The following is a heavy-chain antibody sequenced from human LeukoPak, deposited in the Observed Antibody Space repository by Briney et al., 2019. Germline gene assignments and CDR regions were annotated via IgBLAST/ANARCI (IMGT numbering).Heavy chain of an antibody. V-gene: IGHV4-38-2*02. CDR1: GYSISSGYY. J-gene: IGHJ6*03. CDR3: ARDIVVATGYYYYMDV. Sequence: SETLSLTCTVSGYSISSGYYWSWIRQPPGKGLEWIGYIYHSGSTYCNPSLKSRVTISVDRSKNQFSLKLSSVTAADTAVYYCARDIVVATGYYYYMDVWGKGTTVTVSS. D-gene: IGHD2-2*01. CDR2: IYHSGST.